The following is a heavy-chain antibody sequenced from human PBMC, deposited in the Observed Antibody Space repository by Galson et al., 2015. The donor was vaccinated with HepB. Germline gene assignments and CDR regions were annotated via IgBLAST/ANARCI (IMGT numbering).Heavy chain of an antibody. V-gene: IGHV1-46*01. CDR1: GYTFTSYY. D-gene: IGHD3-10*01. CDR2: INPSGGST. CDR3: LMSMVRGVTPDY. Sequence: SVKVSCKASGYTFTSYYMHWVRQAPGQGLEWMGIINPSGGSTSYAQKFQGRVTMTRDTSTSTVYMELSSLRSEDTAVYYCLMSMVRGVTPDYWGQGTLVTVSS. J-gene: IGHJ4*02.